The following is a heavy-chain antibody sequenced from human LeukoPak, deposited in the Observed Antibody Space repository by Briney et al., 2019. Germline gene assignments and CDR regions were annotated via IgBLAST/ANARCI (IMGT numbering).Heavy chain of an antibody. D-gene: IGHD3-22*01. J-gene: IGHJ4*02. Sequence: AASVKVSCKASGYTFTSYGISWVRQAPGQGLEWMGWISAYNGNTNYAQKLQGRVTMTRDTSTSTVYMKLSSLRSEDTAVYYCARVYYYDSSDYYFPPDYWGQGTLVTVSS. CDR1: GYTFTSYG. V-gene: IGHV1-18*01. CDR3: ARVYYYDSSDYYFPPDY. CDR2: ISAYNGNT.